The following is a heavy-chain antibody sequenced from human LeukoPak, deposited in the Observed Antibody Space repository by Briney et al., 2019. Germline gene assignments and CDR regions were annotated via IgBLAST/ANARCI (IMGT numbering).Heavy chain of an antibody. J-gene: IGHJ6*03. CDR3: ARDIRSYYYMDG. V-gene: IGHV3-33*01. CDR2: LWYDGSNK. Sequence: GGSLRLSCAASGFTFSSYGMHWVRQAPGKGLEWVAVLWYDGSNKDYADSVKGRFTISRDNSKNTLYLQMNSLRAEDTAVYYCARDIRSYYYMDGWGKGTTVTVSS. CDR1: GFTFSSYG.